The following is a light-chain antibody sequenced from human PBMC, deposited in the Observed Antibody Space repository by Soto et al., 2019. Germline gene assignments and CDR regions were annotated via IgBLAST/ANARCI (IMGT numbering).Light chain of an antibody. CDR1: QRIDTS. CDR3: QQYYKWPPFT. J-gene: IGKJ3*01. V-gene: IGKV3-15*01. CDR2: NAA. Sequence: PGERATLSCRASQRIDTSLAWYQQRPGQAPRLLLYNAATRATGIPARFSGRGFGTEFTLTISSLQSEDFALYYCQQYYKWPPFTFGPGTKVDIK.